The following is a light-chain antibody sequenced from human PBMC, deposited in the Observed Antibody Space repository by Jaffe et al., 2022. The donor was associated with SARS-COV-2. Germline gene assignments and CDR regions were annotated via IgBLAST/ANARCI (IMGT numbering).Light chain of an antibody. CDR1: QSINN. CDR2: AAS. Sequence: EIVLTQSPATLSLSPGQRATLSCRASQSINNLAWYQQKPGQAPRLLIYAASNRATGIPARFSGSGSGTDFTLTISSLEPEDFAVYYCQQRSNWPRTFGGGTKVEI. CDR3: QQRSNWPRT. J-gene: IGKJ4*01. V-gene: IGKV3-11*01.